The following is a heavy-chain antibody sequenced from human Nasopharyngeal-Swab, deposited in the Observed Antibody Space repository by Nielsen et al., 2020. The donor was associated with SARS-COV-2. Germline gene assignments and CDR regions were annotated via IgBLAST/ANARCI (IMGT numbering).Heavy chain of an antibody. CDR1: GFTFNHYN. CDR3: ARDGLDYDFWSAYFMDV. J-gene: IGHJ6*02. CDR2: ISSSSTYI. D-gene: IGHD3-3*01. Sequence: LTCAASGFTFNHYNFNWVRQAPGKGLEWVSSISSSSTYIYYADPVKGRFTISRDNAKNSLYLQMNSLRAEDTAVYYCARDGLDYDFWSAYFMDVWGQGTTVTVSS. V-gene: IGHV3-21*01.